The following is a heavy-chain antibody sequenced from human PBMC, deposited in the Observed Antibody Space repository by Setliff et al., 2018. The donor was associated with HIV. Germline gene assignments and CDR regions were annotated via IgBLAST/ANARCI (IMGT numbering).Heavy chain of an antibody. V-gene: IGHV1-2*05. D-gene: IGHD2-8*01. J-gene: IGHJ3*02. CDR1: GYTFTGYF. CDR2: IIPNSAGT. CDR3: ATKVYCTNGVCLDAFDI. Sequence: ASVKVSCKASGYTFTGYFIHWVRQAPGQGLEWMGRIIPNSAGTNYAQKFQGRVTMTRDTSISTAYMELSRLRSDDTVVYYCATKVYCTNGVCLDAFDIWGQGTMVTVS.